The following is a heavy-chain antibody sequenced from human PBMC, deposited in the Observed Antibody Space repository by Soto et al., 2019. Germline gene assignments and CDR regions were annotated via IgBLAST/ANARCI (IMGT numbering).Heavy chain of an antibody. CDR3: AADCYIAVAHFVY. V-gene: IGHV3-23*01. CDR2: ISGSGGST. J-gene: IGHJ4*02. CDR1: GFTFSSYA. Sequence: GGSLRLSCAASGFTFSSYAMSWVRQAPGKGLEWVSAISGSGGSTYYADSVKGRFTISRDNSKNTLYLQMNSLRAEDTAVYYCAADCYIAVAHFVYWDQGALEAVSS. D-gene: IGHD6-13*01.